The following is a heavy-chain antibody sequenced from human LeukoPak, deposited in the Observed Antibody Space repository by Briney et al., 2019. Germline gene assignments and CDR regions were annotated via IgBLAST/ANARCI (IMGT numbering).Heavy chain of an antibody. CDR3: ARGGGLDV. V-gene: IGHV3-48*04. Sequence: GGSLRLSCAASGFTFSSYSMNWVRQAPGKGLEWVSYISSSSSTIYYADSVRGRFTISRDNAKNSLYLQMSNLRAEDTAVYFCARGGGLDVWGQGATVTVSS. D-gene: IGHD3-16*01. J-gene: IGHJ6*02. CDR1: GFTFSSYS. CDR2: ISSSSSTI.